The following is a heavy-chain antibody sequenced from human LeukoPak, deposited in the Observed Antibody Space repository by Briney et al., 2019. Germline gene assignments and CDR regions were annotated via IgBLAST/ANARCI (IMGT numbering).Heavy chain of an antibody. D-gene: IGHD1-26*01. V-gene: IGHV3-21*01. CDR1: GVNFSSYS. CDR3: ARDFEVGATYLDY. CDR2: ISSSSSYI. Sequence: GGSLRLSCAASGVNFSSYSMNWVRQAPGKGLEWVSSISSSSSYIYYADSVKGRFTISRDNAKNSLYLQMNSLRAEDTAVYYCARDFEVGATYLDYWGQGTLVTVSS. J-gene: IGHJ4*02.